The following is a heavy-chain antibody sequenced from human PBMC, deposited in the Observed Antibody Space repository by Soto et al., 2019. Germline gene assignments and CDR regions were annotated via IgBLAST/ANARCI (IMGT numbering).Heavy chain of an antibody. V-gene: IGHV4-4*02. CDR3: ARMNRDYYYYGMDV. J-gene: IGHJ6*02. CDR2: IDHNGVA. CDR1: GDSISSSKW. Sequence: PSETLSLTCGVSGDSISSSKWWTWVRQTPGNGLEWIGKIDHNGVANYNPPLEGRVTISKDISKNQISLKVTSVTAADSAVYYCARMNRDYYYYGMDVWGQGATVTVS.